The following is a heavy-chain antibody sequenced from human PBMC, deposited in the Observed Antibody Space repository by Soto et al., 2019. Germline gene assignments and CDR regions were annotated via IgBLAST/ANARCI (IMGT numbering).Heavy chain of an antibody. D-gene: IGHD2-2*02. CDR2: ISSSSSTI. J-gene: IGHJ3*02. CDR3: ARVLGEDIVVVPAAIRRAFDI. V-gene: IGHV3-48*04. Sequence: GGSLRLSCAASGFTFSSYSMNWVRQAPGKGLEWVSYISSSSSTIYYADSVKGRFTISRDNAKTSLYLQMNSLRAEDTAVYYCARVLGEDIVVVPAAIRRAFDIWGQGTMVTVSS. CDR1: GFTFSSYS.